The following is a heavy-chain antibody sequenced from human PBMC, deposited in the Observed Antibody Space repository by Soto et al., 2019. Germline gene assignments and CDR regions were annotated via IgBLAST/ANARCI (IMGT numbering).Heavy chain of an antibody. J-gene: IGHJ6*02. CDR1: CGSFRGHY. V-gene: IGHV4-34*01. CDR2: INHSGST. Sequence: SLTCAVYCGSFRGHYWSWIRQPPGKGLEWIGEINHSGSTNYNPSLKSRVTISVDTSKNQFSLKLSSVTAADTAVYYCARAGMDVWGQGTTVTVSS. CDR3: ARAGMDV.